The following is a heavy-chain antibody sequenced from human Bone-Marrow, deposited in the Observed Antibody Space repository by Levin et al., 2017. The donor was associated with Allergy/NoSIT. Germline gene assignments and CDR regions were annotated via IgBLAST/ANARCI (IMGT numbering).Heavy chain of an antibody. D-gene: IGHD3-9*01. CDR3: ARGNYDILTGYYPFMGEGGRAFDI. CDR1: SGSISSYY. Sequence: PSQTLSLTCTVSSGSISSYYWSWLRPPPGKALEFIGYVSDSGSDIYYSGSTDYNPSLKSRVTISVDTSKKEVSLQLTSVTAADTAVYFSARGNYDILTGYYPFMGEGGRAFDIWGRGTMVTVSS. CDR2: VSDSGSDIYYSGST. V-gene: IGHV4-59*01. J-gene: IGHJ3*02.